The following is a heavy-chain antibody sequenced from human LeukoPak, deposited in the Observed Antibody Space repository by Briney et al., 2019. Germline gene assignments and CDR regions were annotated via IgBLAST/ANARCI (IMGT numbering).Heavy chain of an antibody. CDR1: GGSISSYY. CDR3: ARAPTYGSGSSFDY. J-gene: IGHJ4*02. V-gene: IGHV4-59*01. Sequence: SETLSLTCTVSGGSISSYYWSWIRQPPGKGLEWIGYIYYSGSTNYNPSLKSRVTISVDTSKNQFSLKLSSVTAADTAVYYCARAPTYGSGSSFDYWGQGTLVTVSS. D-gene: IGHD3-10*01. CDR2: IYYSGST.